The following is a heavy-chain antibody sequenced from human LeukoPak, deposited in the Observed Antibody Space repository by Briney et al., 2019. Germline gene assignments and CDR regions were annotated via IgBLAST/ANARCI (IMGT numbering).Heavy chain of an antibody. CDR2: IIPIFGTA. CDR3: ARDLDIVVVVAATRGAFDI. CDR1: GGTFSSYA. J-gene: IGHJ3*02. V-gene: IGHV1-69*05. Sequence: SVKVSCKASGGTFSSYAISWVRQAPGQGLEWMGRIIPIFGTANYAQKSQGRVTITTDESTSTAYMELSSLRSEDTAVYYCARDLDIVVVVAATRGAFDIWGQGTMVTVSS. D-gene: IGHD2-15*01.